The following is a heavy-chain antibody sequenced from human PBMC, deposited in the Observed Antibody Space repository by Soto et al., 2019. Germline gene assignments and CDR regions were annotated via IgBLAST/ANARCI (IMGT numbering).Heavy chain of an antibody. V-gene: IGHV3-48*04. J-gene: IGHJ4*02. D-gene: IGHD2-2*01. CDR3: ARVRPRYCSSTSCYGNYFDY. Sequence: GGSLRLSCAASGITFSSYSMNWVRQAPGKGLEWVSYISSTSSPIYYADSGKGRFTISRDNAKNSLYLQMNSLRAEDTAVYYCARVRPRYCSSTSCYGNYFDYWGQGTLVTVSS. CDR1: GITFSSYS. CDR2: ISSTSSPI.